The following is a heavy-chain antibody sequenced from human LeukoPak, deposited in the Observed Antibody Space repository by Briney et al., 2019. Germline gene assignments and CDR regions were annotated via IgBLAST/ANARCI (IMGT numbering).Heavy chain of an antibody. J-gene: IGHJ5*02. D-gene: IGHD6-19*01. V-gene: IGHV1-8*01. Sequence: ASVKVSCKASGYTFTSYDINWVRQATGQGLEWMGWMNPNRGNTGYAQKFQGRVTMTRNTSISTAYMELSSLRSEDTAVYYCARVGIAVASTWFDPWGQGTLVTVSS. CDR3: ARVGIAVASTWFDP. CDR1: GYTFTSYD. CDR2: MNPNRGNT.